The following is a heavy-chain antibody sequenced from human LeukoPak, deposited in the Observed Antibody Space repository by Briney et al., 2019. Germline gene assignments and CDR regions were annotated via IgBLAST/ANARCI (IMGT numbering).Heavy chain of an antibody. Sequence: GWGVTVSCAACVLTFRSYWMHWLGQAPAKGRAGVSRSNSDGRRTSYAHSLQGRFTNSRDNAKNTLYLQMNILRAEDTAVYWCTRAAYVDYWGQGTLVTVSS. CDR2: SNSDGRRT. CDR3: TRAAYVDY. CDR1: VLTFRSYW. J-gene: IGHJ4*02. V-gene: IGHV3-74*01.